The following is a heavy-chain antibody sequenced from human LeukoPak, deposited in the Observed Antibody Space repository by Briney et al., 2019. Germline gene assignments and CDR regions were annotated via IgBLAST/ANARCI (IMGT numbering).Heavy chain of an antibody. CDR1: GFTFSNYA. J-gene: IGHJ4*02. Sequence: GGSLRLSCAASGFTFSNYAMSWVRQAPGKGLEWVSGISGSGGSGSGGSTYYANSVKGRFTISRDNSKNTLYLQMNSLRADDTAVYYCAKDLASYYGSGSYLNWGQRTLVTVSS. V-gene: IGHV3-23*01. CDR2: ISGSGGSGSGGST. CDR3: AKDLASYYGSGSYLN. D-gene: IGHD3-10*01.